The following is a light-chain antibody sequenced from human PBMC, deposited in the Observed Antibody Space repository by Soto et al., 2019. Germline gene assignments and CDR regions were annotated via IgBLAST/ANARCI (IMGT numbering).Light chain of an antibody. J-gene: IGLJ3*02. CDR2: EVN. CDR1: SSDVGRYNS. CDR3: SSYTTINTRV. V-gene: IGLV2-14*01. Sequence: QSALTQPASVSGSPGQSITISCTGTSSDVGRYNSVSWYQQHPGKAPELMIYEVNNRPSGVSSRFSGSKSGNTASLTISGLQAEDDADYYCSSYTTINTRVFGGGTKLTVL.